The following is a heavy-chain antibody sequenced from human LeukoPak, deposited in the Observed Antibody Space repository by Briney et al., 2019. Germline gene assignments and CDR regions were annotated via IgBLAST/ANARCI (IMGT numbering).Heavy chain of an antibody. V-gene: IGHV1-3*01. Sequence: ASVKVSCKASGYTFTSYAMHWVRQAPGQRLEWMGWINAGNGNTKYSQEFQGRVTITADKSTNTVYMELSSLRFDDTAVYFCAGIPVFGVVLHQEPVWGKGTSVTVSS. J-gene: IGHJ6*03. CDR1: GYTFTSYA. CDR2: INAGNGNT. D-gene: IGHD3-3*01. CDR3: AGIPVFGVVLHQEPV.